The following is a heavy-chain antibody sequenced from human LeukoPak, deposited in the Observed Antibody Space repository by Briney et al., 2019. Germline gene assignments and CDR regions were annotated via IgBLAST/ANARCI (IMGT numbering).Heavy chain of an antibody. CDR3: AREGQYYYDSSGSRFDY. D-gene: IGHD3-22*01. J-gene: IGHJ4*02. CDR1: GFTFSSYA. CDR2: ISYDGSNK. V-gene: IGHV3-30*01. Sequence: GRSLRLSCAASGFTFSSYAMHWVRQAPGKGLEWVAVISYDGSNKYYADSVKGRFTISRDNSKNTLYLQMNSLRAEDTAVYYCAREGQYYYDSSGSRFDYWGKGTLVTVSS.